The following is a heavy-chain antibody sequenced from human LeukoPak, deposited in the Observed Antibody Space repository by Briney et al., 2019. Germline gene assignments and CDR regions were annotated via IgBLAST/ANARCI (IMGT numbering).Heavy chain of an antibody. D-gene: IGHD2-21*01. CDR2: VSSDGTT. V-gene: IGHV4-59*04. CDR3: ARLDCVGDGCYNH. CDR1: GDSVTSYY. J-gene: IGHJ4*02. Sequence: SETLSLTCSVSGDSVTSYYWSWIRQPPGKGLEWIGYVSSDGTTNYTPSLRSRVVMSVDTAKNHISLNLTSLTAADTAIYCARLDCVGDGCYNHWGRGTLVTVSS.